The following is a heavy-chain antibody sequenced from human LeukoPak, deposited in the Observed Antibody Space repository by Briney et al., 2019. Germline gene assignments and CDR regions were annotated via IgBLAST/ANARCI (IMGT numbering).Heavy chain of an antibody. CDR1: GGSISSYY. Sequence: SETLSLTCTISGGSISSYYWSWIRQPPGKGLEWIGYIYYSGSTNYNPSLKSRVTISVDTSKNQFSLKLSSVTAADTAVYHCARGTPNYYGSGSYDYWGQGTLVTVSS. CDR3: ARGTPNYYGSGSYDY. J-gene: IGHJ4*02. D-gene: IGHD3-10*01. CDR2: IYYSGST. V-gene: IGHV4-59*01.